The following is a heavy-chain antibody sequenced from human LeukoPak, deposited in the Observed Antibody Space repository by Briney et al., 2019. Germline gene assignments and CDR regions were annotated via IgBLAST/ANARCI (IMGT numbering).Heavy chain of an antibody. CDR1: GGSFSNYY. V-gene: IGHV4-34*10. CDR2: INHSGST. CDR3: AREPSRYCSGGTCYSYAFDI. J-gene: IGHJ3*02. D-gene: IGHD2-15*01. Sequence: SETLSLTCAVYGGSFSNYYWSWIRQPPGKGLEWIGEINHSGSTNYNPSLKSRVTMSVDTSKNQFYLKLSSVAAADTAVYYCAREPSRYCSGGTCYSYAFDIWGQGTMVTVSS.